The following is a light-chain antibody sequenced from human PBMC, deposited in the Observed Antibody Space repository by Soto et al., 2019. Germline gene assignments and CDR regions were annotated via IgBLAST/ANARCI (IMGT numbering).Light chain of an antibody. CDR2: DAS. CDR1: QDISNY. J-gene: IGKJ4*01. V-gene: IGKV1-33*01. Sequence: DIQMTQSPSSLSASVGDRVTITCQASQDISNYLNWYQQKPGKAPKLLIYDASNLETGVPSRFSGRGSGTDFTFTISSLQPEDIATYYCLQDDNLFLTFGGGTKVELK. CDR3: LQDDNLFLT.